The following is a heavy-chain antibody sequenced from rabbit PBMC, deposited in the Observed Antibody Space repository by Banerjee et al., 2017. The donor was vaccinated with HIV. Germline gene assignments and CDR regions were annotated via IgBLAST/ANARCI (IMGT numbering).Heavy chain of an antibody. V-gene: IGHV1S45*01. CDR2: IGTGSGST. CDR1: GFSFSSSYY. CDR3: ATWAASTYYSL. J-gene: IGHJ3*01. D-gene: IGHD8-1*01. Sequence: QEQLVESGGGLVQPGASLTLTCTASGFSFSSSYYMCWVRQALGKGLEWIACIGTGSGSTYNASWAKGRFTISKTSSTTVTLQMTSLTAADTATYFCATWAASTYYSLWGQGTLVTVS.